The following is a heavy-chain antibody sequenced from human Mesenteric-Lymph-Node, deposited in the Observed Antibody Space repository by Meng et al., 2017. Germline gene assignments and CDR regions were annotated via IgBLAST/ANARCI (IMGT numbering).Heavy chain of an antibody. CDR1: GGSFSGYY. V-gene: IGHV4-34*01. Sequence: SETLSLTCAVYGGSFSGYYWSWIRQPPGKGLEWIGEINHSGSTNYNPSLKSRVTISVDTSKNQFSLKLSSVTAADTAVYYCARGRSITIFGVVISRGWFDPWGQGTLVTVSS. CDR3: ARGRSITIFGVVISRGWFDP. J-gene: IGHJ5*02. D-gene: IGHD3-3*01. CDR2: INHSGST.